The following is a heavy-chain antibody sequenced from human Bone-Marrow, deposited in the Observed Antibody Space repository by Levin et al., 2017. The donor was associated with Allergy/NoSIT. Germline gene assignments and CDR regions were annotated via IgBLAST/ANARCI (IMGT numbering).Heavy chain of an antibody. CDR3: ARDWGNNNRAFDY. CDR1: GFTFNSHT. CDR2: IKNDGSER. V-gene: IGHV3-7*03. Sequence: ASVKVSCAASGFTFNSHTMSWVRQAPGKGLEWVADIKNDGSERYYVDSVEGRFTISRDNAKNSLFLQMNSLRVEDTAVYYCARDWGNNNRAFDYWGQGTLVTVSS. D-gene: IGHD1/OR15-1a*01. J-gene: IGHJ4*02.